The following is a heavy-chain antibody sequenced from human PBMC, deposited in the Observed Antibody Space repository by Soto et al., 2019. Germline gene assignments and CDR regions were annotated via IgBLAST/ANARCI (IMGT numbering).Heavy chain of an antibody. CDR3: AREPRYSTSRYHDPFDM. CDR2: ISYSGIT. Sequence: SETLSLTCTVSGGSISTDYWNWIRQPPGKGLEWIGFISYSGITNYNPSLESRVTISVDTSKNQFSLRLSSVTAADTAVYYCAREPRYSTSRYHDPFDMWGQGTVVTV. V-gene: IGHV4-59*01. J-gene: IGHJ3*02. D-gene: IGHD6-13*01. CDR1: GGSISTDY.